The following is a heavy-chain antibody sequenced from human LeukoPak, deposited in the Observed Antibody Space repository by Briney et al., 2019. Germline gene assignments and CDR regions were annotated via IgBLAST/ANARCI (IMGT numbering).Heavy chain of an antibody. CDR1: GFIVSNNY. D-gene: IGHD6-6*01. J-gene: IGHJ6*03. V-gene: IGHV3-66*01. CDR3: AREGYSSSPGFYYYYYMDV. Sequence: GGSLRLSCAASGFIVSNNYVSWVRQAPGKGLEWVSVIYNNGGTYYADSVKGRFTISRDNSKNTLYLQMGSLRAEDMAVYYCAREGYSSSPGFYYYYYMDVWGKGTTVTVSS. CDR2: IYNNGGT.